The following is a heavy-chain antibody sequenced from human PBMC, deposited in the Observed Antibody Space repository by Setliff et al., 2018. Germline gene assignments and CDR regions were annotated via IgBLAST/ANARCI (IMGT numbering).Heavy chain of an antibody. Sequence: SESLSLTCTVSGGSISSHYWSWIRQPPGKGLEWIGSINHSGSTYYNPSLKSRVTISVDTSKNQFSLKLSSVTAADTAVYFCARVVAYIYPFDYWGQGTLVTSPQ. J-gene: IGHJ4*02. CDR1: GGSISSHY. CDR3: ARVVAYIYPFDY. CDR2: INHSGST. D-gene: IGHD5-18*01. V-gene: IGHV4-59*08.